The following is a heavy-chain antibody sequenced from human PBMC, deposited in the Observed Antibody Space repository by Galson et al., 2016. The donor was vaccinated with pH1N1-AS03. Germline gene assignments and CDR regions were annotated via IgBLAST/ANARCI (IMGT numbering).Heavy chain of an antibody. D-gene: IGHD3-10*01. Sequence: SVKVSCKASGYTFVYYYVHWVRQAPGQGLEWMGIINPSNGIAGYAQKFKGRVTLTRDTSTTTVYMELRSLRSQDTAFYYCVRDPSREGSGRPENWFGTWGQGTLVTVSS. J-gene: IGHJ5*02. CDR3: VRDPSREGSGRPENWFGT. CDR1: GYTFVYYY. CDR2: INPSNGIA. V-gene: IGHV1-46*01.